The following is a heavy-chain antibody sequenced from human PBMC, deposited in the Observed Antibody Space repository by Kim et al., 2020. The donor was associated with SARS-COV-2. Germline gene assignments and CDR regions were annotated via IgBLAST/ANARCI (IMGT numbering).Heavy chain of an antibody. Sequence: TNYNPSLKGRVTISVDTSKNQLSLKLSAVTAADTAVYYCTGGPSSNYCDYWGQGTLVTVSS. V-gene: IGHV4-30-2*04. CDR2: T. J-gene: IGHJ4*02. CDR3: TGGPSSNYCDY.